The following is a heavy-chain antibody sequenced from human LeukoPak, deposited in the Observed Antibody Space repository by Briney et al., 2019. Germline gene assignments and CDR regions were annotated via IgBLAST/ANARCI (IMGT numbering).Heavy chain of an antibody. CDR1: GFTFSSYA. J-gene: IGHJ4*02. CDR3: AKLIDSRIS. D-gene: IGHD2-15*01. V-gene: IGHV3-23*01. CDR2: ISIGGSGGST. Sequence: GGSLRLSCAASGFTFSSYAMSWVRQAPGKGLEWVSAISIGGSGGSTYYADTVKGRITISRDNSKNTLYLQINSLRAEDTAVYYCAKLIDSRISWGQGTLVTVSS.